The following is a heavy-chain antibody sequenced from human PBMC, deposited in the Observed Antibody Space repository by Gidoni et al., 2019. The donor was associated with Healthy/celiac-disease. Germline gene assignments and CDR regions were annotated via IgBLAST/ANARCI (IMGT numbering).Heavy chain of an antibody. CDR2: ISGSGGST. J-gene: IGHJ4*02. V-gene: IGHV3-23*01. CDR3: AKTIYDFWSGYFAPDY. Sequence: EVQLLESGGGLVQPGGSLRLSCAASGFTFSSYAMSWVRQAPGKGLEWVSAISGSGGSTYYADSVKGRFTISRDNSKNTLYLQMNSLRAEDTAVYYCAKTIYDFWSGYFAPDYWGQGTLVTVSS. CDR1: GFTFSSYA. D-gene: IGHD3-3*01.